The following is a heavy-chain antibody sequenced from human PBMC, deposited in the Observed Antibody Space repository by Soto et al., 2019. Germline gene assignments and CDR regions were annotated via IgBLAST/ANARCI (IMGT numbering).Heavy chain of an antibody. CDR1: GYTFTSYG. Sequence: ASVKVSCKASGYTFTSYGISWVRQAPGQGLEWMGWISAYNGNTNYAQKLQGRVTMTTDTSTSTAYMELRSLRSDDTAVYYCARVVGTMIVVVITNNWFDPWGQGTLVT. CDR2: ISAYNGNT. D-gene: IGHD3-22*01. CDR3: ARVVGTMIVVVITNNWFDP. J-gene: IGHJ5*02. V-gene: IGHV1-18*04.